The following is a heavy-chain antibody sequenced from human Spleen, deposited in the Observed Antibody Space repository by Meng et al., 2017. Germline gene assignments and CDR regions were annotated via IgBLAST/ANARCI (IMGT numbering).Heavy chain of an antibody. D-gene: IGHD3-3*01. J-gene: IGHJ5*02. V-gene: IGHV4-34*10. CDR2: SDHFGNT. Sequence: QPQLQESGPGLVKPSEALSLTCAVFGGSLSGYYCNWFRQPPGKGLEWIGGSDHFGNTIYNPSLKGRLTTSVDTSKNQISLRLSSVIAADTAVYYCVYFWSGYFTSGQGTLVTVSS. CDR3: VYFWSGYFT. CDR1: GGSLSGYY.